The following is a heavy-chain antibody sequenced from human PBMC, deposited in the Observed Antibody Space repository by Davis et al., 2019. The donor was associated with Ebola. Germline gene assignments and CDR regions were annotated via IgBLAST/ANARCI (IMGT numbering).Heavy chain of an antibody. CDR2: ISYDGSNK. V-gene: IGHV3-30-3*01. J-gene: IGHJ4*02. Sequence: GESLKISCAASGFTFSSYAMHWVRQAPGKGLEWVAVISYDGSNKYYADSVKGRFTISRDNSKNTLYLQMNSLRAEDTAVYYCARDPLSGQQLGLFDYWGQGTLVTVSS. CDR3: ARDPLSGQQLGLFDY. CDR1: GFTFSSYA. D-gene: IGHD6-13*01.